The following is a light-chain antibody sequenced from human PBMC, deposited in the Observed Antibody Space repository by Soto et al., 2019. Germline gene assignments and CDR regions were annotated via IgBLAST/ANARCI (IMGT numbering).Light chain of an antibody. CDR3: QQLHDYPIT. Sequence: DIQMTQSPSTLSGSVGDRVTITCRASQTISSLLAWYQQKPGKAPKLLIYEASTLQSGVPSRFSGSGSGTEFTLTISGLLPEDFATYYCQQLHDYPITFGQGTRLEIK. V-gene: IGKV1-9*01. J-gene: IGKJ5*01. CDR2: EAS. CDR1: QTISSL.